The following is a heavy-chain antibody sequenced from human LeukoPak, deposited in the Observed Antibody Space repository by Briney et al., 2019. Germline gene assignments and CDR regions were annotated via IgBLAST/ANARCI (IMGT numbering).Heavy chain of an antibody. D-gene: IGHD1-1*01. Sequence: GASVKVSCKASGYTFTSYGISWVRQAPGQGLEWMGWISAYNGNTSYAQKLQGRVTMTTDTPTSTAYMELRSLRSDDTAVYYCARVEVGGTTGTLNDYWGQGTLVTVSS. V-gene: IGHV1-18*04. J-gene: IGHJ4*02. CDR1: GYTFTSYG. CDR3: ARVEVGGTTGTLNDY. CDR2: ISAYNGNT.